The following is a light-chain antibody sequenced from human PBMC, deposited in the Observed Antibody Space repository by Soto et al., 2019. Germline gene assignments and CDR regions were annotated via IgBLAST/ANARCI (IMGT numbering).Light chain of an antibody. V-gene: IGKV3-15*01. CDR3: QQYNNWPPWT. Sequence: EIALTQSPGTLSLSPGERATLSCRPSQSVSSNLAWYQQKPGQAPRLLIYGASTRATGIPARFSGSGSGTEFTLTISSLQSEDFAVYYCQQYNNWPPWTFGQGTKVDI. CDR1: QSVSSN. CDR2: GAS. J-gene: IGKJ1*01.